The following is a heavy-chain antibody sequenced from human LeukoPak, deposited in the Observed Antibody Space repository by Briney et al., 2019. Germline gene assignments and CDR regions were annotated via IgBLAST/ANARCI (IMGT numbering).Heavy chain of an antibody. CDR3: ARTPLGYCSGGSCYRKNWFDP. CDR1: GFTFSSYE. D-gene: IGHD2-15*01. J-gene: IGHJ5*02. V-gene: IGHV3-48*03. Sequence: GGSLRLSCAASGFTFSSYEMNWVRQAPGKGLEWVSYISSSGSTIYYADSVKGRFTISRDNAKNSLYLQMNSLRAEDTAVYYCARTPLGYCSGGSCYRKNWFDPWGQGTLVTVSS. CDR2: ISSSGSTI.